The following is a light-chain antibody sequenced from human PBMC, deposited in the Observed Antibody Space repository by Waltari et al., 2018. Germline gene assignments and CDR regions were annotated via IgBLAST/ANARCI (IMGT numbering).Light chain of an antibody. V-gene: IGKV1-5*03. CDR1: QSIGRW. CDR2: ESA. Sequence: DIQMTQSPATLPASVADRVTITCRASQSIGRWLAWYQQKPGKAPKLLISESAKLQSGVPSRFSGSGSGTDFTLTINGLQPDDFAIYYCHQYMSYPWTFGLGTKVEIK. CDR3: HQYMSYPWT. J-gene: IGKJ1*01.